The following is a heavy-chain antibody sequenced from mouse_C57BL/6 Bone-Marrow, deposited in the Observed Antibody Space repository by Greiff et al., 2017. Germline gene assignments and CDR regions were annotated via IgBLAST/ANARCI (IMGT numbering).Heavy chain of an antibody. J-gene: IGHJ1*03. CDR2: ISRGGSYT. CDR3: ARSTGVGDWYLDD. V-gene: IGHV5-6*01. CDR1: GFTFSSYG. D-gene: IGHD1-1*01. Sequence: EVQLEESGGDLVKPGGSLKLSCAASGFTFSSYGMSWVRQTPDKRLEWVATISRGGSYTYYPDSVKGRFTLSTDNAENTQYLQMSSLKSEDTAMYDGARSTGVGDWYLDDWGTGTTVTVSS.